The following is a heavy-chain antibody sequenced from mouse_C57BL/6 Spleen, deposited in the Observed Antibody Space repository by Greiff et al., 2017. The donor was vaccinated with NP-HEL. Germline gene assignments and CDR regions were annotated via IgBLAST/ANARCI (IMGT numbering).Heavy chain of an antibody. Sequence: VQLKESGGGLVKPGGSLKLSCAASGFTFSDYGMHWVRQAPEKGLEWVAYISSGSSTIYYADTVKGRFTISRDNAKNTLFLQMTSLRSEDTAMYYCARPYGSSYGYWYFDVWGTGTTVTVSS. V-gene: IGHV5-17*01. CDR3: ARPYGSSYGYWYFDV. J-gene: IGHJ1*03. D-gene: IGHD1-1*01. CDR2: ISSGSSTI. CDR1: GFTFSDYG.